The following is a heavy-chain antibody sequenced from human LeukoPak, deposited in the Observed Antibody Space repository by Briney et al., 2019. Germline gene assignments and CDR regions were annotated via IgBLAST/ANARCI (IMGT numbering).Heavy chain of an antibody. CDR3: AREVQLVHRYYYYYMDV. Sequence: PGGSLRLSCAASGFTFSSYGMHWVRQAPGKGLEWVAVISYDGSNKYYADSVKGRFTISRDNSKNTLYLQMNSLRAEDTAVYYCAREVQLVHRYYYYYMDVWGKGTTVTVSS. CDR1: GFTFSSYG. J-gene: IGHJ6*03. CDR2: ISYDGSNK. D-gene: IGHD6-6*01. V-gene: IGHV3-30*03.